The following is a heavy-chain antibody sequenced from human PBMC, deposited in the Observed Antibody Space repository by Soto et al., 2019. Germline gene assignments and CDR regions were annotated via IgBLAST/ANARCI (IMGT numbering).Heavy chain of an antibody. J-gene: IGHJ4*02. D-gene: IGHD5-12*01. V-gene: IGHV3-11*01. CDR2: ISGSGSTI. CDR3: ARDFGDIVATDWSYFDY. CDR1: GFTFSDYY. Sequence: KAGGSLRLSCAASGFTFSDYYMNWIRQAPGKGLEWVSYISGSGSTIYYADSVKGRFTISRDNAKNSLYLQMNSLRAEDTAVYYCARDFGDIVATDWSYFDYWGQGTLVTVSS.